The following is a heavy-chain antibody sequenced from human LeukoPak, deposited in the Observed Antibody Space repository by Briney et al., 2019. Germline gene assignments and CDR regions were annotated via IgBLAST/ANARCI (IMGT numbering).Heavy chain of an antibody. Sequence: SETLSLTCTVFYGSFSGYYWTWIRQPPGKGLEWIGEINHNGNTNYNPSLKSRVTISVDTSKDQFSLKLSSVTAADTAVYYCARRTISIIRGRAWFDSWGQGTLVTVSS. V-gene: IGHV4-34*01. CDR3: ARRTISIIRGRAWFDS. CDR1: YGSFSGYY. D-gene: IGHD3-10*01. J-gene: IGHJ5*01. CDR2: INHNGNT.